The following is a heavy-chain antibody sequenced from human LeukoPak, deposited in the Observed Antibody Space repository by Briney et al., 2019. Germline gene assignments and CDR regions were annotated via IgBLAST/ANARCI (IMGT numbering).Heavy chain of an antibody. J-gene: IGHJ4*02. Sequence: PSQTLSLTCTVSGGSISSGTYYWNWIRQPAGKGLEWIGRIYTNGSTNYNPSLKSRVTILVDTSKNQFSLKLSSVTAADTAVYYCATDFSSGYYYWGQGTLVTVSS. CDR3: ATDFSSGYYY. CDR2: IYTNGST. V-gene: IGHV4-61*02. D-gene: IGHD3-22*01. CDR1: GGSISSGTYY.